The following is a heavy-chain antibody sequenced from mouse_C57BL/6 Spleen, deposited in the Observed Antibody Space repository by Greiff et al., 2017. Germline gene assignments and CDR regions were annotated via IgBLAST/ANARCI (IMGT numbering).Heavy chain of an antibody. CDR1: GYTFTTYP. V-gene: IGHV1-47*01. D-gene: IGHD1-1*01. Sequence: QVQLKESGAELVKPGASVKMSCKASGYTFTTYPIEWMKQNHGKSLEWIGNFHPYNDDTKYNEKFKGKATLTVEKSSSAVYLELSRLTSDDSAVYCCARKHDYGSRYGAMDYWGQGTSVTVSS. J-gene: IGHJ4*01. CDR2: FHPYNDDT. CDR3: ARKHDYGSRYGAMDY.